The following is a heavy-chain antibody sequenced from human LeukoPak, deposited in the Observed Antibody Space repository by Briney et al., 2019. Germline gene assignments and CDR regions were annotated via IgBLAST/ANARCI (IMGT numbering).Heavy chain of an antibody. D-gene: IGHD2-2*01. V-gene: IGHV3-33*01. CDR1: GFTFSSYG. J-gene: IGHJ3*02. CDR2: IWYDGSNK. Sequence: GGSLRLSCAASGFTFSSYGMHWVRQAPGKGLEWVAVIWYDGSNKYYADSVKGRFTISRDNSKNTLYLQMNSLRAEDTAVYYCARGYCSSSSCYLDAFDIWGQGAMVTVSS. CDR3: ARGYCSSSSCYLDAFDI.